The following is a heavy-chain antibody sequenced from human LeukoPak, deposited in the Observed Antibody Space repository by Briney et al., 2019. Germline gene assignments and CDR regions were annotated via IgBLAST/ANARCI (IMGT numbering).Heavy chain of an antibody. J-gene: IGHJ5*01. CDR1: GYRFSDYY. Sequence: ASVRDSCKASGYRFSDYYMHWVRQPPGQGLEWMGRINSNSGGTGFAEKFRGRVTMTRDTSISTAYMELSRLTSDDTAVYYCARAGGTYYYESSGYYYQNWFDYWGQGTLVPVSS. CDR2: INSNSGGT. D-gene: IGHD3-22*01. V-gene: IGHV1-2*06. CDR3: ARAGGTYYYESSGYYYQNWFDY.